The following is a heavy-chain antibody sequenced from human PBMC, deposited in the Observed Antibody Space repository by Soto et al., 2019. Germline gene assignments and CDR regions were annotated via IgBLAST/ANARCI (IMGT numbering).Heavy chain of an antibody. CDR3: ARGDTVTTGFDY. CDR2: IYYSGST. D-gene: IGHD4-17*01. Sequence: PSETLSLTCTVSGGSVSSGSYYWSWIRQPPGKGLEWIGYIYYSGSTNYNPPLKSRVTISVDTSKNQFSLKLSSVTAADTAVYYCARGDTVTTGFDYWGQGTLVTVSS. CDR1: GGSVSSGSYY. V-gene: IGHV4-61*01. J-gene: IGHJ4*02.